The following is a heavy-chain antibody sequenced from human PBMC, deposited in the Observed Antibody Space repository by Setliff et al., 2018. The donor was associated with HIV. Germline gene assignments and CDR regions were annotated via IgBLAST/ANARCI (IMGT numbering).Heavy chain of an antibody. J-gene: IGHJ4*02. D-gene: IGHD6-13*01. CDR3: ARLPAADGTVDY. CDR1: GGSLGSGYYY. CDR2: IFYSGNT. Sequence: LSLTCSVSGGSLGSGYYYWDWIRQPPGKGLEWIGSIFYSGNTFYNSSLKSRVTISVDTSKNQFSLKMSSVTAADTAVYYCARLPAADGTVDYWGQGTLVTVSS. V-gene: IGHV4-39*07.